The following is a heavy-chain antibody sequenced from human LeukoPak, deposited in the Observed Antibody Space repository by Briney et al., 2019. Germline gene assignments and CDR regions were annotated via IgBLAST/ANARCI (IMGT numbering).Heavy chain of an antibody. V-gene: IGHV5-51*01. CDR1: GYSFTSYW. Sequence: GESLKISCKGSGYSFTSYWIGWVRQMPGKGLEWMGVIYPGDSDTRYSTSFQGQVTISADKSITTAYLQWSSLKASDTAMYYCARQPVAADYYFDYWGQGTLVTVSS. CDR3: ARQPVAADYYFDY. CDR2: IYPGDSDT. D-gene: IGHD6-13*01. J-gene: IGHJ4*02.